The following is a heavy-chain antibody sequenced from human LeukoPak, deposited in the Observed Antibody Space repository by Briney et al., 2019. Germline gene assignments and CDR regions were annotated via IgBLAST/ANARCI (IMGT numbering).Heavy chain of an antibody. V-gene: IGHV3-21*06. CDR3: ARDKDDSSGYQAFDI. J-gene: IGHJ3*02. Sequence: GGSLRLSCAASGFTFRSYAMNWVRQAPGKGLEWVSFISSSSTYIYYADSLKGRFTISRDNAKNSLYLQMNSLRAEDTAVYYCARDKDDSSGYQAFDIWGQGTMVTVSS. CDR2: ISSSSTYI. D-gene: IGHD3-22*01. CDR1: GFTFRSYA.